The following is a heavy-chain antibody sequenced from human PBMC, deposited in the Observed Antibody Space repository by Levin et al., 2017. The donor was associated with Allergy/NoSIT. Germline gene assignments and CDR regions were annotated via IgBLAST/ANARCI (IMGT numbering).Heavy chain of an antibody. CDR1: GFTFSNAW. D-gene: IGHD5-12*01. V-gene: IGHV3-15*01. J-gene: IGHJ4*02. CDR2: IKSKTDGGTT. Sequence: GGSLRLSCAASGFTFSNAWMSWVRQAPGKGLEWVGRIKSKTDGGTTDYAAPVKGRFTISRDDSKNTLYLQMNSLKTEDTAVYYCTTDMRRLRGYSGYAYWGQGTLVTVSS. CDR3: TTDMRRLRGYSGYAY.